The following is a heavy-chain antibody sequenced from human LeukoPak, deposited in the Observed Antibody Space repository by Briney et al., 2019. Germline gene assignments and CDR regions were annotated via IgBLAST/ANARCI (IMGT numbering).Heavy chain of an antibody. Sequence: SVKVSCKTSGYTFNDYFMHWVRQAPGQGLEWMGGIIPIFGTANYAQKFQGRVTITADESTSTAYMELSSLRSEDTAVYYCARDLADDAFDIWGQGTMVTVSS. D-gene: IGHD6-25*01. V-gene: IGHV1-69*13. CDR1: GYTFNDYF. CDR3: ARDLADDAFDI. J-gene: IGHJ3*02. CDR2: IIPIFGTA.